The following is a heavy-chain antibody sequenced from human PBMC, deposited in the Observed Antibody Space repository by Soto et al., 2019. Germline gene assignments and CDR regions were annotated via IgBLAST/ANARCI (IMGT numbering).Heavy chain of an antibody. CDR2: IYHRVST. V-gene: IGHV4-30-2*01. CDR1: GGSISSGGYS. Sequence: LQLQESGSELVKPAQTLSLTCAVYGGSISSGGYSWSWIRQPPGQGLEWIGYIYHRVSTCYNPSLKSRVTISVDRANNQFFLKLSSVTAAETAVYYCARVPSPWGQGHLVTVSS. J-gene: IGHJ5*02. CDR3: ARVPSP.